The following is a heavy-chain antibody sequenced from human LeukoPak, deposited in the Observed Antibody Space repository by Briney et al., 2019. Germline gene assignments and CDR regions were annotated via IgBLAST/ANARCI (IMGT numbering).Heavy chain of an antibody. CDR2: SSGYNGYT. V-gene: IGHV1-18*01. CDR1: DYSVTSYG. Sequence: SVKVSCKASDYSVTSYGIIWVGQAPGQGLEWMGWSSGYNGYTNYAQKYQGRATMTTDTPTSTAFMELRDLRSDDTAVYYRARDYYDNSGYYSDCFDPWGQGTLVTVSS. J-gene: IGHJ5*02. CDR3: ARDYYDNSGYYSDCFDP. D-gene: IGHD3-22*01.